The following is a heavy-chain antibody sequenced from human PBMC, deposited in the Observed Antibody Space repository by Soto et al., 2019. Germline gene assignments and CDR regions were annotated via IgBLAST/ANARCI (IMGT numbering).Heavy chain of an antibody. V-gene: IGHV3-53*01. CDR1: GFTVSSNY. CDR2: IYSGGST. J-gene: IGHJ6*03. D-gene: IGHD6-6*01. CDR3: ARVVSGYSSSSYYYYYMDV. Sequence: GGSLRLSCAASGFTVSSNYMSWVRQAPGKGLEWVSVIYSGGSTYYADSVKGRFTISRDNSKNTLYLQMNSLRAEDTAVYYCARVVSGYSSSSYYYYYMDVWGKGTTVTVSS.